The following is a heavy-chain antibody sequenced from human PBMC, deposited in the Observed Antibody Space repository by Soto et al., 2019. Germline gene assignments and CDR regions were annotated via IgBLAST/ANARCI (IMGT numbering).Heavy chain of an antibody. Sequence: EVQLLESGGGLVQPGGSLRLSCAASGFTFSSYAMSWVRQAPGKGLEWVSGISGSGGSTYYADSVKGRFTISRDNSKNTLYLPMNSLRAEDTAVYYCAKGRGYSPINLFDPWGQGTLVTVSS. CDR1: GFTFSSYA. J-gene: IGHJ5*02. CDR3: AKGRGYSPINLFDP. D-gene: IGHD5-18*01. V-gene: IGHV3-23*01. CDR2: ISGSGGST.